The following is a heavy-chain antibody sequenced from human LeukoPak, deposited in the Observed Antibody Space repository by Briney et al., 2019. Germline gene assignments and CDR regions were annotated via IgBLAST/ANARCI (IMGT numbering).Heavy chain of an antibody. CDR2: ISSSGSTI. V-gene: IGHV3-48*03. Sequence: PGGSLRLSCAASGFTFSSYEMNWVRQAPGKGLEWVSYISSSGSTIYYADSVKGRFTISRDNAKNSLYLQMNSLRAEDTAVYYCARAVILLWPLWGQGTLVTVSS. J-gene: IGHJ4*02. D-gene: IGHD3-10*01. CDR1: GFTFSSYE. CDR3: ARAVILLWPL.